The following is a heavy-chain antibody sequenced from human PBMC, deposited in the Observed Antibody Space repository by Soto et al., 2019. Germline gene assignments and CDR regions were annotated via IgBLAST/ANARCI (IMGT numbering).Heavy chain of an antibody. CDR1: GDSVSSSDLY. CDR2: VYSTGTT. Sequence: QLLLRESGPGLVKPSETLALTCAVSGDSVSSSDLYWTWIRQPPGKPLEWIGYVYSTGTTNYSPSLKRRVDMSVDKSEHQFSLKVRSVTAADAAVYFCARVSKLVAPNDGKRAYFYAMDVWGTGTTVTVSA. D-gene: IGHD6-6*01. V-gene: IGHV4-61*08. J-gene: IGHJ6*04. CDR3: ARVSKLVAPNDGKRAYFYAMDV.